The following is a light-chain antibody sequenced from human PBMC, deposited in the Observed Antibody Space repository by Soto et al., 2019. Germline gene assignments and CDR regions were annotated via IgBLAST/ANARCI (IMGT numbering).Light chain of an antibody. CDR3: QQRSNWSPPFT. V-gene: IGKV3-11*01. J-gene: IGKJ2*01. CDR2: DAF. CDR1: QSVGIY. Sequence: PGERATLSCRASQSVGIYLAWYQQKPGQAPRLLIYDAFRRATGIPARFSGSGSGTDFTLTISSLEPEDSAVYYCQQRSNWSPPFTFGPGTKVEIK.